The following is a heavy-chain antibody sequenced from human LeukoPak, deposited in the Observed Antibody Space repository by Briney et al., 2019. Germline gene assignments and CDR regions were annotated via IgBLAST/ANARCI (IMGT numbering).Heavy chain of an antibody. Sequence: GGSLRLSCAASGFTFSSYAMNWVRQAPGKGLEWVSAITGSGGRTYYADSVKGRFTISRDNSKNTLYLQINSLRAEDTAIYYCAKEYTGTFSPFPSYFDNWGQGTLVTVSS. J-gene: IGHJ4*02. V-gene: IGHV3-23*01. CDR3: AKEYTGTFSPFPSYFDN. CDR1: GFTFSSYA. CDR2: ITGSGGRT. D-gene: IGHD1-26*01.